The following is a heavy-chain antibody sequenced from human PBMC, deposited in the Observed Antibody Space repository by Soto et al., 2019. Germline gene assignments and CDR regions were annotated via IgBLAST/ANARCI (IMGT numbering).Heavy chain of an antibody. D-gene: IGHD3-3*01. J-gene: IGHJ6*02. CDR2: SSGSGGSK. V-gene: IGHV3-23*01. Sequence: GGAMRLCCAVFGVTCSSYAVSRISQAQRKGLEWVSASSGSGGSKSYADSVKGQFTIDRDNSRNTMYLKMNSLRAEDTAVYYCAKDRRTRGFVFWSLRKGYYYHGIDVSGQGTIGTVSS. CDR1: GVTCSSYA. CDR3: AKDRRTRGFVFWSLRKGYYYHGIDV.